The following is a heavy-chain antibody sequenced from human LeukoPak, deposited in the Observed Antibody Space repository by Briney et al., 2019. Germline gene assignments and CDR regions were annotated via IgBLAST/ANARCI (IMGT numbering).Heavy chain of an antibody. J-gene: IGHJ4*02. V-gene: IGHV3-33*01. CDR2: IWYDGSNK. Sequence: GRSLRLSCAASGFTFSSYGMHWVCQAPGKGLEWVAVIWYDGSNKYYADSVKGRFTISRDNSKNTLYLQMNSLRAEDTAVYYCARDGATVVTWYYFDYWGQGTLVTVSS. CDR3: ARDGATVVTWYYFDY. CDR1: GFTFSSYG. D-gene: IGHD4-23*01.